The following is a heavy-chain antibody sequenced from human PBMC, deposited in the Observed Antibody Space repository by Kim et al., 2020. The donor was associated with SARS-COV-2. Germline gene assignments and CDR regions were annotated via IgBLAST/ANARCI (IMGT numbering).Heavy chain of an antibody. D-gene: IGHD4-17*01. CDR2: IYYSGST. CDR3: ATQTTDDAGSVFDY. J-gene: IGHJ4*02. V-gene: IGHV4-31*03. Sequence: SETLSLTCTVSGGSISSGGYYWSWIRQHPGKGLEWIGYIYYSGSTYYNPSLKSRVTISVDTSKNQFSLKLSSVTAADTAVYYCATQTTDDAGSVFDYWGQVTLVTVSS. CDR1: GGSISSGGYY.